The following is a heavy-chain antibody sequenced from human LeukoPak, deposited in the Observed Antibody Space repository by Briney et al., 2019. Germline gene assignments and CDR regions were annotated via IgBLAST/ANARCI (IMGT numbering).Heavy chain of an antibody. CDR2: IYYSGRT. CDR1: GGSISSYY. D-gene: IGHD6-6*01. CDR3: ARYREQLVSFDY. Sequence: SETLSLTCTVSGGSISSYYWSWIRQPPGKGLEWIGYIYYSGRTNYNPSLKSRVTISVDTSKNQFSLKLSSVTAADTAVYYCARYREQLVSFDYWGQGTLVTVSS. V-gene: IGHV4-59*01. J-gene: IGHJ4*02.